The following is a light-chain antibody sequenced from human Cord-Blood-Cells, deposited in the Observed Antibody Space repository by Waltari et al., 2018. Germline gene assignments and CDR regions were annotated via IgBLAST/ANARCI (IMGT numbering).Light chain of an antibody. J-gene: IGLJ2*01. CDR2: DVS. V-gene: IGLV2-11*01. CDR1: SSDVGGYNY. Sequence: QSALTQPRSVSGSPGQSVTISCTGTSSDVGGYNYVSWYQQHPGKAPKLMIFDVSKRPSGFPDRVSGSKSGNTASLTISGLQADDEADYYCCSYAGGYTLVFGGGTKLTVL. CDR3: CSYAGGYTLV.